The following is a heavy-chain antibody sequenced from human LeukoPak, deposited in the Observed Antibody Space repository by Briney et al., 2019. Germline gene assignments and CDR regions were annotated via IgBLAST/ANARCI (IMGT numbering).Heavy chain of an antibody. CDR2: ISWNSGTI. D-gene: IGHD4-11*01. V-gene: IGHV3-9*01. J-gene: IGHJ6*02. Sequence: GGSLRLSCAASGSTFDDYAMHWVRQAPGKGLEWVSGISWNSGTIGYADSVKGRFTISRDNAKNSLYLQMNSLRAEDTALYYCAKAMTRRYYYYGMDVWGQGTTVTVSS. CDR1: GSTFDDYA. CDR3: AKAMTRRYYYYGMDV.